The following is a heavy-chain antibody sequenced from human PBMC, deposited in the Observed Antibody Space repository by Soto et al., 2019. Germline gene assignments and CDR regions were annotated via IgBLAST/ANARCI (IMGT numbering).Heavy chain of an antibody. Sequence: SETLSLTCAVYGGSFSGYYWSWIRQPPGKGLEWIGETNHSGSTNYNPSLKSRVTISVDTSKNQFSLKLSSVTAADTAVYYCARGPPASGSYYGSYFDYWGHGTLVTVSS. J-gene: IGHJ4*01. CDR1: GGSFSGYY. D-gene: IGHD1-26*01. V-gene: IGHV4-34*01. CDR3: ARGPPASGSYYGSYFDY. CDR2: TNHSGST.